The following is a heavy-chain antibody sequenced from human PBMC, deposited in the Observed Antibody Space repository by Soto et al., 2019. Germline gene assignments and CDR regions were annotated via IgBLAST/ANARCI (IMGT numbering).Heavy chain of an antibody. V-gene: IGHV4-39*07. CDR1: GGSIGGSGGY. D-gene: IGHD4-17*01. CDR3: ASTQEDYGDYVVSLGGRNPYYFDY. CDR2: IYYSGST. J-gene: IGHJ4*02. Sequence: LETLCLTCSVSGGSIGGSGGYWGWIRQPPGKGLEWIGSIYYSGSTYYNPSLKSRVTISVDTSKNQFSLKLSSVTAADTAVYYCASTQEDYGDYVVSLGGRNPYYFDYWGQGTLVTVSS.